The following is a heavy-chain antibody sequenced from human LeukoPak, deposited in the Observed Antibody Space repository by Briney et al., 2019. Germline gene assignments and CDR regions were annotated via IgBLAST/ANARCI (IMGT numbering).Heavy chain of an antibody. V-gene: IGHV3-23*01. CDR1: GFTFGSYA. CDR3: ARRGHYYDSNGYDMGDDAFDM. Sequence: GGSLRLSCAASGFTFGSYAMSWVRQAPGKGLEWVSGINTNGGSTAYADSVKGRFTISRDNAKNTLYLQMNSLRAEDTAVYYCARRGHYYDSNGYDMGDDAFDMWGQGTMVTVSS. J-gene: IGHJ3*02. CDR2: INTNGGST. D-gene: IGHD3-22*01.